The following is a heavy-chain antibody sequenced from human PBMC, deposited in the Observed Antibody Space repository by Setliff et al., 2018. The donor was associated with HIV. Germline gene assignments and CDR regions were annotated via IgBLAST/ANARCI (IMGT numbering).Heavy chain of an antibody. J-gene: IGHJ5*02. V-gene: IGHV4-30-4*08. CDR1: GVSIPTGDYY. CDR3: ARENGWLFGWFDP. D-gene: IGHD3-22*01. Sequence: NPSETLSLTCSVSGVSIPTGDYYWTWIRQPPGKGLEWIGSIYYSGRTSHSGSTYYNPSVASRITISGDTSKNQFSLKLTSVTAADTAIYYCARENGWLFGWFDPWGQGTPVTVSS. CDR2: IYYSGRT.